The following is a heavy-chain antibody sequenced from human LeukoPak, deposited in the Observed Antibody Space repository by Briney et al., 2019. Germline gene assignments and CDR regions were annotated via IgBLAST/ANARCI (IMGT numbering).Heavy chain of an antibody. CDR2: ISSSGGNI. CDR1: GYTLGAYA. CDR3: ARDVVIAISWFDS. D-gene: IGHD2-21*01. V-gene: IGHV3-48*03. J-gene: IGHJ5*01. Sequence: ARGSLRPSWTAAGYTLGAYAINWARQAPGKGLEWISYISSSGGNIHYADSLKGRFTISRDNAKNSLYLQMNSLRAEDTAVYYSARDVVIAISWFDSWGQGTLVTVSS.